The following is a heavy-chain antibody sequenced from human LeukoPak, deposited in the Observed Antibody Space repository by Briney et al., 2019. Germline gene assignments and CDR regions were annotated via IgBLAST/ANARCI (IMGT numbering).Heavy chain of an antibody. V-gene: IGHV4-59*08. CDR2: ISYNGSP. D-gene: IGHD2-2*01. CDR3: ARFRGTSSWHQEVFDY. Sequence: SETLSLTCSVSGGSISTYNWNWIRQPPGKGLEWIGYISYNGSPDYNPSFKSRVTMSVDTSKGHFSLQLTSLTAADTAVYYCARFRGTSSWHQEVFDYWGQGTLVTVSS. CDR1: GGSISTYN. J-gene: IGHJ4*02.